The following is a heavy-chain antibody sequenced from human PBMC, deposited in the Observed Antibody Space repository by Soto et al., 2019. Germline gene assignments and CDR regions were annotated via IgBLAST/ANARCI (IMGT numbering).Heavy chain of an antibody. CDR1: GYTFTANY. CDR2: MATNSGGT. D-gene: IGHD2-2*01. CDR3: ARGSGTSWFDY. J-gene: IGHJ4*02. V-gene: IGHV1-2*02. Sequence: QVQLVQSGPEVKKPGSSVKVSCKASGYTFTANYLHWVRQAPGQGLAWMGWMATNSGGTKYAQKFQGRVTMARDASIKTAYMEMTGFALDDTAIYYCARGSGTSWFDYWGQGTLVAVSS.